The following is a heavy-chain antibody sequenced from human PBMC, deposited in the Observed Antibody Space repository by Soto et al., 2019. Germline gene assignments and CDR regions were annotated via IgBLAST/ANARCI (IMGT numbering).Heavy chain of an antibody. V-gene: IGHV4-59*11. J-gene: IGHJ5*02. CDR1: NRSLNFPY. CDR3: KRVATAVPS. Sequence: ETRSLTCNVSNRSLNFPYWGWIRLPPGKELEWIGIIYYRGTKNSHTSLQGRVTMSIDTSKTQFSLMLTSVTAADMAGYYWKRVATAVPSWGRGVLVTVSS. D-gene: IGHD5-18*01. CDR2: IYYRGTK.